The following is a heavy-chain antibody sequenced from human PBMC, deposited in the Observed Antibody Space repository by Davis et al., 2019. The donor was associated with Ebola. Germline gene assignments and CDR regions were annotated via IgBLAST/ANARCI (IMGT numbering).Heavy chain of an antibody. V-gene: IGHV3-23*01. CDR1: GFIFSSYV. Sequence: GESLKISCAASGFIFSSYVMSWVRQAPGKGLEWVSTLGTSADTYYADSVKGRFTISRDNAKGTLFLQMDNLTPEDTGVYFCARGLGTWGTSEVYYYYYAMDVWGQGTTVTVSS. D-gene: IGHD7-27*01. J-gene: IGHJ6*02. CDR2: LGTSADT. CDR3: ARGLGTWGTSEVYYYYYAMDV.